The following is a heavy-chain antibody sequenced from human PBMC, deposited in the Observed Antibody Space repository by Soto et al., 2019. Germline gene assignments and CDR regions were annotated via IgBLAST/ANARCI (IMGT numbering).Heavy chain of an antibody. CDR3: AKDPDYYDSSGYFGD. CDR2: ISYDGSNK. J-gene: IGHJ4*02. V-gene: IGHV3-30*18. Sequence: QVQLVESGGGVVQPGRSLRLSCAASGFTFSSYGMHWVRQAPGKGLEWVAVISYDGSNKYYADSVKGRFTISRDNSKNTLYLQMNSLRAEDTAVYYCAKDPDYYDSSGYFGDWGQGTLVTVSS. D-gene: IGHD3-22*01. CDR1: GFTFSSYG.